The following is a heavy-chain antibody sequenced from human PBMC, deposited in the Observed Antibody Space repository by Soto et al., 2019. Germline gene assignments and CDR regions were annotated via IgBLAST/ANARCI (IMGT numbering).Heavy chain of an antibody. J-gene: IGHJ6*04. CDR2: INVHNVQT. V-gene: IGHV1-18*01. Sequence: QDQLVQSGAEVEKPGASVKVSCKASVFGDGISWVRQAPGQGLEWMGWINVHNVQTEYAEKFEGRVTMTSETSRNTGYMELRALIPDDPAVYYCARRRPQYMDVWGKGSTVIVSS. CDR3: ARRRPQYMDV. CDR1: VFGDG.